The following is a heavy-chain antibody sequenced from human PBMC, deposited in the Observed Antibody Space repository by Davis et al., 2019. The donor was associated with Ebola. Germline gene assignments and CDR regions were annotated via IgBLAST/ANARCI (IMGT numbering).Heavy chain of an antibody. D-gene: IGHD6-19*01. CDR1: GFTFSSYA. Sequence: GESLKISCAASGFTFSSYAMSWVRQAPGKGLEWVSAISGSGGSTYYADSVKGRFTISRDNSKNTLYLQMNSLRAEDTAVYYCAKGIAVARDYWGQGTLVTVSS. CDR2: ISGSGGST. J-gene: IGHJ4*02. V-gene: IGHV3-23*01. CDR3: AKGIAVARDY.